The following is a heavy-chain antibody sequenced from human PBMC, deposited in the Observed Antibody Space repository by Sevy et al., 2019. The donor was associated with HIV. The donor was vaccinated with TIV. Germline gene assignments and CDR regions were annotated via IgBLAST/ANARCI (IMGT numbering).Heavy chain of an antibody. Sequence: GGSLRLSCTASGFTVSSNYMSWVRQAPGKGLEWVSVIYSSGNAYYADSVKGRFTISRDNSKNTLYLQMNNLGAEDTALYYCARFPTGMWGQGTLVTVSS. V-gene: IGHV3-53*01. D-gene: IGHD7-27*01. J-gene: IGHJ4*02. CDR1: GFTVSSNY. CDR3: ARFPTGM. CDR2: IYSSGNA.